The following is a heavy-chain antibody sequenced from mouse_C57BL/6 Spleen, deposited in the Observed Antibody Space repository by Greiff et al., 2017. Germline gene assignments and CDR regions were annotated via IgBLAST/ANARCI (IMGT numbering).Heavy chain of an antibody. CDR2: IYPGDGDT. V-gene: IGHV1-80*01. Sequence: QVQLKESGAELVKPGASVKISCKASGYAFSSYWMNWVKQRPGKGLEWIGQIYPGDGDTNYNGKFKGKATLTADKSSSTAYMQLSSLTSEDSAVYFCAREGNYYGSRRGFDYWGQGTTLTVSS. J-gene: IGHJ2*01. CDR1: GYAFSSYW. CDR3: AREGNYYGSRRGFDY. D-gene: IGHD1-1*01.